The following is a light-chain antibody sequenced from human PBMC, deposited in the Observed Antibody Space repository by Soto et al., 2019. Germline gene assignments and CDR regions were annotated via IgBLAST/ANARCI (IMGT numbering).Light chain of an antibody. CDR3: NSYTTISNRV. CDR1: SSDIGAYNY. V-gene: IGLV2-14*01. J-gene: IGLJ1*01. Sequence: QSVLTQPASVSGSPGQSITISCTGTSSDIGAYNYVSWYQQHPGKAPKLLIYEVTNRPSGVSDRFSGSKSGNTASLTISGLQAEDEANYYCNSYTTISNRVFGTGNKVTV. CDR2: EVT.